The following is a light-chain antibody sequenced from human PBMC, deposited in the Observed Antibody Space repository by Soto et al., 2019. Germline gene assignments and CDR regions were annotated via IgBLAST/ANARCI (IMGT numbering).Light chain of an antibody. CDR1: SSDVGGYNY. CDR2: EVS. V-gene: IGLV2-8*01. CDR3: CSYAGSAYV. Sequence: QSALTQPPSASGSPGQSVTISCTGTSSDVGGYNYVSWYQQHPGKAPKLMIYEVSKRPSGVPDRFAGSKSGNTASLTVSGLQAEDEADYNCCSYAGSAYVFGTGTKLTVL. J-gene: IGLJ1*01.